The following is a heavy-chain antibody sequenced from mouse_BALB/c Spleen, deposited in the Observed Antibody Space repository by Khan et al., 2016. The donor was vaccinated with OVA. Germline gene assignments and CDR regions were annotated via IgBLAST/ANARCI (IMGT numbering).Heavy chain of an antibody. CDR1: GFSLTNYG. D-gene: IGHD2-4*01. CDR3: ARQPCYHYSDLDY. Sequence: VQPQESGPGPAAPSQSLSITRTISGFSLTNYGVHRVRQPPGKGLEWLVVIWSDRSTNYNSVLKSRLTVTKDNSLSQVFLKMNSLRSDATAISFVARQPCYHYSDLDYWGQGTSVTVSS. V-gene: IGHV2-6-1*01. CDR2: IWSDRST. J-gene: IGHJ4*01.